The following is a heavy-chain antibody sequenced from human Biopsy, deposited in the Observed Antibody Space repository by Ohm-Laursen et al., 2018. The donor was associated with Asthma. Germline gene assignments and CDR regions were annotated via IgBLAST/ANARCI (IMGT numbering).Heavy chain of an antibody. J-gene: IGHJ3*02. Sequence: GASVKVSCKASGYTFSSYQVHWVRQAPGQGLEWLGMIKHISEYAQKFQGRVTMTRDTSTSTVYMELSSLRSEDTAVYYCARSMIVADGSDAFDIWGQGTMVTVSS. D-gene: IGHD3-22*01. CDR1: GYTFSSYQ. CDR3: ARSMIVADGSDAFDI. V-gene: IGHV1-46*01. CDR2: IKHISE.